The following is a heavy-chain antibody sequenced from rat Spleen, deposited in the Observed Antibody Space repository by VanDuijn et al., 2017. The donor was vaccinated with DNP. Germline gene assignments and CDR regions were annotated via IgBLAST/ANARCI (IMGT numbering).Heavy chain of an antibody. CDR3: SRDRDSTGIRTWYFDF. J-gene: IGHJ1*01. CDR1: GFTFSDYA. CDR2: MQSDGNT. D-gene: IGHD1-4*01. V-gene: IGHV2-19*01. Sequence: VQLVESGGGLVQPGRSLKLSCAASGFTFSDYAMAWVRQPPGKGLEWMGRMQSDGNTDYNSVFKSRLSISRDTSKSQVFLKMNSLQTEDTAIYFCSRDRDSTGIRTWYFDFWGPGTMVSVSS.